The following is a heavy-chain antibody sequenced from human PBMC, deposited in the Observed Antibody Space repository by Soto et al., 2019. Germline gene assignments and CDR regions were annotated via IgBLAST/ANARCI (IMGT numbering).Heavy chain of an antibody. V-gene: IGHV4-59*01. D-gene: IGHD3-10*01. Sequence: SETLSLTCTVSGGSISSYYWSWIRQPPGKGLEWIGDIYYSGSTNDNPSLKSRVTISVDTSKNQFSLKLSSVTAADTAVYYCARLLWFGELSIDYWGQGTLVTVSS. J-gene: IGHJ4*02. CDR3: ARLLWFGELSIDY. CDR2: IYYSGST. CDR1: GGSISSYY.